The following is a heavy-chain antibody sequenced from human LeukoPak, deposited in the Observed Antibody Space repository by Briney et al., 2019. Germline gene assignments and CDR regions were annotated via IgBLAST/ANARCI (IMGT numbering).Heavy chain of an antibody. V-gene: IGHV3-74*01. J-gene: IGHJ4*02. D-gene: IGHD6-13*01. CDR3: ASAGIAAAGNDY. Sequence: GGSLRLSCAASGFTFSSCWMHWVRQAPGKGLVWVSRINSDGSSTSYADSVKGRFTISRDNAKNTLYLQMNSLRAEDTAVYYCASAGIAAAGNDYWGQGTLVTVSS. CDR2: INSDGSST. CDR1: GFTFSSCW.